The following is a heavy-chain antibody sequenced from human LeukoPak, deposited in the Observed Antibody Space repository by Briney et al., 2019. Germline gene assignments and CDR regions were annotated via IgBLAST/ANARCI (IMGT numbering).Heavy chain of an antibody. CDR2: XXXSGSTX. V-gene: IGHV3-48*03. J-gene: IGHJ1*01. CDR3: ARGPNYDSPGGELDFQH. CDR1: GFTVSSXX. D-gene: IGHD3-16*01. Sequence: GGSLRLSCAASGFTVSSXXXXXXRQXXXXXXXXXXXXXXSGSTXYYADSVKXXXXXXXDNAKNSLYLQMNSLRVEDTAVYYCARGPNYDSPGGELDFQHWGQGTLVTVSS.